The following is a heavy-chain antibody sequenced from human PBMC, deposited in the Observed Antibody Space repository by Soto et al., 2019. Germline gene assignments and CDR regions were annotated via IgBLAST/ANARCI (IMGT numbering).Heavy chain of an antibody. CDR1: GFTFSSYG. J-gene: IGHJ4*02. D-gene: IGHD2-15*01. CDR2: IWYDGSNK. CDR3: ASSWGYCSGGSRDNPDH. Sequence: GGSLRLSCAASGFTFSSYGMHWVRQAPGKGLEWVAVIWYDGSNKYYADSVKGRFTISRDNSKNTLYLQMNSLRAEDTAVYYCASSWGYCSGGSRDNPDHWGQGTLVTVSS. V-gene: IGHV3-33*01.